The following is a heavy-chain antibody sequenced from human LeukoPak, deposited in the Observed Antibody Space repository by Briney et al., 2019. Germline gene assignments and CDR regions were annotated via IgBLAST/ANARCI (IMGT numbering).Heavy chain of an antibody. Sequence: PGGSLRLSCAASGFTLSAYSMNWVRQTPGKGLEWVSYISGGGSKIYYAESVKGRFTISRDNAKNSLYLQMNSLRADDTAVCYCARDHHDSRGYYFVDYWGQGTLVTVSS. CDR2: ISGGGSKI. J-gene: IGHJ4*02. CDR1: GFTLSAYS. CDR3: ARDHHDSRGYYFVDY. D-gene: IGHD3-22*01. V-gene: IGHV3-48*04.